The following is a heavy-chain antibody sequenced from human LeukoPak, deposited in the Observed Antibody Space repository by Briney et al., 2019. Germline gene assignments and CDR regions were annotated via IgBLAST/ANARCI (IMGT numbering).Heavy chain of an antibody. CDR1: GFTFSSYA. CDR3: AREGYYYMDV. CDR2: ISGSGGST. J-gene: IGHJ6*03. Sequence: GGSLRLSCAASGFTFSSYAMSWVRQAPGKGLEWVSAISGSGGSTYYADSVKGRFTISRDNAENSLYLQMNSLRAEDTAVYYCAREGYYYMDVWGKGTTVTVSS. V-gene: IGHV3-23*01.